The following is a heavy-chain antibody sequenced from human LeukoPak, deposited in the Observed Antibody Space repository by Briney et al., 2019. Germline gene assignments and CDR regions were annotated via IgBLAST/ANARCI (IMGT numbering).Heavy chain of an antibody. V-gene: IGHV4-59*08. D-gene: IGHD4-17*01. J-gene: IGHJ5*02. Sequence: SETLSLTCTVSGGSVSTNFWSWIRRPPGKGLEWIGNIYYGGFTNYNPSLKSRVTISLDTPRNHFSLRLTSVTAADTAVYYCARPSGSDYYYFDPWGRGTLVTVSS. CDR1: GGSVSTNF. CDR3: ARPSGSDYYYFDP. CDR2: IYYGGFT.